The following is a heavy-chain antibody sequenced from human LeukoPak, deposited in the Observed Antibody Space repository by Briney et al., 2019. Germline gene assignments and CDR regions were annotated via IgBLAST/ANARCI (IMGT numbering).Heavy chain of an antibody. V-gene: IGHV3-21*01. D-gene: IGHD3-22*01. Sequence: GGSLRLSCAASGLTFSSYSMNWVRQAPGKGLEWVSSISSSSSYIYYADSVKGRFTISRDNAKNSLYLQMNSLRAEDTAVYYCARVQSCDSSGYYPYDAFDIWGQGTMVTVSS. J-gene: IGHJ3*02. CDR2: ISSSSSYI. CDR3: ARVQSCDSSGYYPYDAFDI. CDR1: GLTFSSYS.